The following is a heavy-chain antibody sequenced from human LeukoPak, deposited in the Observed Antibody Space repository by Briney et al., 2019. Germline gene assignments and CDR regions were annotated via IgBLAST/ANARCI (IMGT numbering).Heavy chain of an antibody. CDR3: PRALMTTTDY. CDR1: GFTFGDYA. J-gene: IGHJ4*02. CDR2: IRSKAYGGTT. D-gene: IGHD4-11*01. Sequence: SGGSLRLSCTASGFTFGDYAMSLVRQAPGKGLEWVGFIRSKAYGGTTEYAASVKGRFTISRDDSKSIAYLQMNSLKTEDTAVYYCPRALMTTTDYWGQGTLVTVSS. V-gene: IGHV3-49*04.